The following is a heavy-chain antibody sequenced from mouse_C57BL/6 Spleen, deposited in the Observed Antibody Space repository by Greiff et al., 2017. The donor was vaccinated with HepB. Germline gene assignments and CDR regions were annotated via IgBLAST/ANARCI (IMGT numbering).Heavy chain of an antibody. D-gene: IGHD1-2*01. Sequence: QVQLQQSGPELVKPGASVKISCKASGYAFSSSWMNWVKQRPGKGLEWIGRIYPGDGDTNYNGKFKGKATLTADKSSSTAYMQLSSLTSEDSAVYFCASPSLLRYWGQGTLVTVSA. V-gene: IGHV1-82*01. J-gene: IGHJ3*01. CDR3: ASPSLLRY. CDR2: IYPGDGDT. CDR1: GYAFSSSW.